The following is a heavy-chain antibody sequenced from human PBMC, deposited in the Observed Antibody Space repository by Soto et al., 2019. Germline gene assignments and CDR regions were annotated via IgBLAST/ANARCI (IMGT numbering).Heavy chain of an antibody. V-gene: IGHV3-23*01. D-gene: IGHD2-21*02. CDR1: GFTFSSSA. CDR3: AKGCGGDCYSGVQY. CDR2: ISNIGGST. J-gene: IGHJ4*02. Sequence: EVQLLESGRGLVQPGGSLRLSCAASGFTFSSSALSWFRQPPGKGREWVSSISNIGGSTYYADSLKARFTISRDNSKNTLYLQMNSLQAEDTAVYYCAKGCGGDCYSGVQYWGQGTLVTVSS.